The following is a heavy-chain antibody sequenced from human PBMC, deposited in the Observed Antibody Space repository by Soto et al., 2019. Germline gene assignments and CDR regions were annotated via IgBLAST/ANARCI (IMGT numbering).Heavy chain of an antibody. J-gene: IGHJ4*02. D-gene: IGHD3-10*01. CDR3: AKVYGSGSYVFDS. CDR1: GFTFSSYS. Sequence: EVQLVESGGGLVKPGGSLRLSCAASGFTFSSYSMNWVRQAPGKGLEWVSSISSSGGSTHYADSVKGRFTISRDISKNTLYLHMNSPRPEDTAVYYCAKVYGSGSYVFDSWGQGTVVTVSS. V-gene: IGHV3-21*04. CDR2: ISSSGGST.